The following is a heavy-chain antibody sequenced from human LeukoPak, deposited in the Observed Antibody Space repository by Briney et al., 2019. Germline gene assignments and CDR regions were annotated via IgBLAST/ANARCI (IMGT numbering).Heavy chain of an antibody. Sequence: GGSLRLSCAASGFTFSSYSMNWVRQAPGKGLEWVSSISSSSSSYIYYADSVKGRFTISRDNVKNSLYLQMNSLRAEDTAVYYCARGGPHDPHDYWGQGTLVTVSS. D-gene: IGHD3-16*01. CDR1: GFTFSSYS. J-gene: IGHJ4*02. V-gene: IGHV3-21*01. CDR3: ARGGPHDPHDY. CDR2: ISSSSSSYI.